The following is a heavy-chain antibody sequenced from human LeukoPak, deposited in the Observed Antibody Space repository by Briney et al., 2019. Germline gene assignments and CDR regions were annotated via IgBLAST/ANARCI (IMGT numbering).Heavy chain of an antibody. CDR1: GGSISGTNW. V-gene: IGHV4-4*02. Sequence: PSETLSLTCTVSGGSISGTNWWSWVRQPPGKGLEWIGEVYHSGSTNYNPSFKSRVTMSVDTSKNQFSLKLSSVTAADTAVYYCTRGYGSGSYFVYWGQGTLVTVSS. CDR2: VYHSGST. D-gene: IGHD3-10*01. CDR3: TRGYGSGSYFVY. J-gene: IGHJ4*02.